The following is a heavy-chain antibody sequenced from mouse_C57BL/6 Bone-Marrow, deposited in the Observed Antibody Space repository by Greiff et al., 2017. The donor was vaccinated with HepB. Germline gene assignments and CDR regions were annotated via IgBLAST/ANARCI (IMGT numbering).Heavy chain of an antibody. Sequence: VQLKESGAELAKPGASVKLSCKASGYTFTSYWMHWVKQRPGQGLEWIGYINPSSGYTKYNQKFNDKATLTADKSSSTAYMQLSSLTYEDSAVYYCARRDYGSSYYAMDYWGQGTSVTVSS. D-gene: IGHD1-1*01. CDR2: INPSSGYT. CDR1: GYTFTSYW. J-gene: IGHJ4*01. V-gene: IGHV1-7*01. CDR3: ARRDYGSSYYAMDY.